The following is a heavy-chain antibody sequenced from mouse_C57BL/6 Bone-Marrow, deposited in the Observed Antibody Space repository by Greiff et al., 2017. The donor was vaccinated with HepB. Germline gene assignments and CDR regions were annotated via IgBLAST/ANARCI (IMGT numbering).Heavy chain of an antibody. J-gene: IGHJ2*01. CDR2: INPSSGYT. D-gene: IGHD1-1*01. V-gene: IGHV1-4*01. CDR3: ARYNPPYYYGSSYDYFDY. CDR1: GYTFTSYT. Sequence: QVQLQQSGAELARPGASVKMSCKASGYTFTSYTMHWVKQRPGQGLEWIGYINPSSGYTKYNQKFKDKATLTADNSSSKAYRQLSSLTSEDSAVYYCARYNPPYYYGSSYDYFDYWGQGTTLTVSS.